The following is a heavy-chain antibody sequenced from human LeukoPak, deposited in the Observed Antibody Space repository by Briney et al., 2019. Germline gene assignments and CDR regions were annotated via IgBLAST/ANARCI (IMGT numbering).Heavy chain of an antibody. J-gene: IGHJ4*02. CDR1: GFPFSSYS. CDR3: ARAGYGSGSYYNPDY. V-gene: IGHV3-21*01. CDR2: ISSSSSYI. Sequence: GGSLRLSCAASGFPFSSYSMNWVRQAPGKGLEWVSSISSSSSYIYYADSVKGRFTISRDNAKKSLYLQMNSLRAEDTAVYYCARAGYGSGSYYNPDYWGQGTLVTVSS. D-gene: IGHD3-10*01.